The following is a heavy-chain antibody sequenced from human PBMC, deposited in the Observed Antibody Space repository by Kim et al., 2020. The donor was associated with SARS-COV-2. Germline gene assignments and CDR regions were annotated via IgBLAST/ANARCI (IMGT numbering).Heavy chain of an antibody. J-gene: IGHJ6*01. D-gene: IGHD3-10*01. Sequence: GGSLRLSCAASGFTYTNYDMSWVRQAPGKGLEWVSAISDSGGSTYYADSVKGRFTISRDNSKNTLNLQMNSLRAEDTAAYYCAGRQSYFGSGSYLFGMDV. CDR2: ISDSGGST. CDR1: GFTYTNYD. CDR3: AGRQSYFGSGSYLFGMDV. V-gene: IGHV3-23*01.